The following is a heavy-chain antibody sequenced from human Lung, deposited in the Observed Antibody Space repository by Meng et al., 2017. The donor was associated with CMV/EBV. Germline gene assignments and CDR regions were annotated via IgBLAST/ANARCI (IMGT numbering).Heavy chain of an antibody. Sequence: GESLKISCAASGFSFSSYGMHWVRQAPGKGLEWVAFIRSDGSIKYYGESVKGRFTISRDNSKNTLYLQMNSLRAEDTAVYYCSQTRTGGIVAEGGLNYFYDWGQRTLVTVSS. CDR3: SQTRTGGIVAEGGLNYFYD. CDR1: GFSFSSYG. V-gene: IGHV3-30*02. D-gene: IGHD6-13*01. J-gene: IGHJ4*02. CDR2: IRSDGSIK.